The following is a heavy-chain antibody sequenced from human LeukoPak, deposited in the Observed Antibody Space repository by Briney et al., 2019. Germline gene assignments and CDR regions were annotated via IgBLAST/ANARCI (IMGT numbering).Heavy chain of an antibody. J-gene: IGHJ5*02. CDR2: IYYSGTT. CDR3: ARGWNLPGGNWFDP. Sequence: SETLSLTCTVSGGSISSYYWSWIRQPPGKGLEWIGYIYYSGTTNYNPSLKSRVTISTDTPKNQISLKLSSVTAADTAVYYCARGWNLPGGNWFDPWGQGTLVTVSS. V-gene: IGHV4-59*01. CDR1: GGSISSYY. D-gene: IGHD1-1*01.